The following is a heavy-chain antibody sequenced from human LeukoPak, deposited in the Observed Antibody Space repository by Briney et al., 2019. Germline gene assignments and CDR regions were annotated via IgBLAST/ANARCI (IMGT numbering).Heavy chain of an antibody. V-gene: IGHV4-61*02. CDR2: FYTSGST. J-gene: IGHJ4*02. CDR3: ARGPHY. Sequence: SETLSLTCTVSGGSISSGTYYWSWIRQPAGKGLEWIGRFYTSGSTNYNPSLKSRVTISVDTSKNQFSLKLSSVTAADTAVYYCARGPHYWGQGTLVTVSS. CDR1: GGSISSGTYY.